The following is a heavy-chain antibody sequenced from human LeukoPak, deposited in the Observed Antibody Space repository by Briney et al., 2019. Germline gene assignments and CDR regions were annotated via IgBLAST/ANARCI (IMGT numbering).Heavy chain of an antibody. J-gene: IGHJ4*02. Sequence: PSETLSLTCTVSGGSISSSSNYWGWIRQPPGKGLEWIGSIYYSGSTYYNPSLKSRVTISVDTSKNQFSLKLSSVTAADTAVYYCASSDSSGYYPRGDYWGQGTLVTVSS. V-gene: IGHV4-39*01. CDR2: IYYSGST. CDR1: GGSISSSSNY. CDR3: ASSDSSGYYPRGDY. D-gene: IGHD3-22*01.